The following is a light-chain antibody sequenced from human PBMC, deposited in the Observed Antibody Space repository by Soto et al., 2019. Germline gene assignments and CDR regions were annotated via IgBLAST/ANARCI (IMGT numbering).Light chain of an antibody. CDR3: HQYATSPQT. Sequence: EIVLTQYPGTLSLSPGERATLSCRASQSVPKNYLAWYQHKPGQAPRLLIYGPSSRATGIPDRFSGSGSGTDFTLSISRLEPEDFAVYYCHQYATSPQTFGQGTKVEIK. V-gene: IGKV3-20*01. CDR1: QSVPKNY. CDR2: GPS. J-gene: IGKJ1*01.